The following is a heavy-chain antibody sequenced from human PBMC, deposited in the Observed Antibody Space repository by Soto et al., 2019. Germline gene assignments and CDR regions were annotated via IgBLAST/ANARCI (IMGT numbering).Heavy chain of an antibody. CDR2: ISGSDDST. CDR3: AKRRSSSTFDY. V-gene: IGHV3-23*01. CDR1: GFTVSSYA. J-gene: IGHJ4*02. D-gene: IGHD6-6*01. Sequence: EVQLLESGGGLVQPGESLRLSCAASGFTVSSYAMSWVRQAPGKGLEWVSVISGSDDSTYYADSVKGRFTISRDNSKKTLYLQMNSLRAEDKAVYYCAKRRSSSTFDYWGQGTLVTVSS.